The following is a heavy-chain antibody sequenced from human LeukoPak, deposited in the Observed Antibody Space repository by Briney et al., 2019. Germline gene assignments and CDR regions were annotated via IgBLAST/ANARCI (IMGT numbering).Heavy chain of an antibody. Sequence: ASVKVSCKASGYTFTSYGISWVRQAPGQGLEWMGWISAYNGNTNYAQRLQGRVTMTTDTSTSTAYMELRSLRSDDTAVYYCAREGDTMIVVDPYDYWGQGTLVTVSS. J-gene: IGHJ4*02. V-gene: IGHV1-18*01. CDR3: AREGDTMIVVDPYDY. CDR1: GYTFTSYG. CDR2: ISAYNGNT. D-gene: IGHD3-22*01.